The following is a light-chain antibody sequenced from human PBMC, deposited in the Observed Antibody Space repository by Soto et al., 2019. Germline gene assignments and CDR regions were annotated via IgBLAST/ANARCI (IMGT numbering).Light chain of an antibody. CDR3: QSYESNSLSGDV. J-gene: IGLJ1*01. V-gene: IGLV1-40*01. CDR1: SSNIGAGYD. Sequence: QPVLTQPPSVSGAPGQRVTISCTGSSSNIGAGYDVHWYQQLPGTAPKLLIYANSNRPSGVPDRFSGSKSGTSASLAITGLQAEDEADYYCQSYESNSLSGDVFGTGTKLTVL. CDR2: ANS.